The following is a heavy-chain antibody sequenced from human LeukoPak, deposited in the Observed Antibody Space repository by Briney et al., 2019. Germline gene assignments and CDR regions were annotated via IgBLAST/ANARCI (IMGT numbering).Heavy chain of an antibody. V-gene: IGHV4-39*01. J-gene: IGHJ3*02. CDR2: IYYSGST. D-gene: IGHD2-2*01. CDR1: GGSISSSSYY. Sequence: PSETLSLTCTVSGGSISSSSYYWGWIRQPPGKGLEWIGSIYYSGSTYYNPSLKSRVTISVDTSKNQFSLKLSSVTAADTAVYYCARGPRKAKYQLLLGAFDIWGQGTMVTVSS. CDR3: ARGPRKAKYQLLLGAFDI.